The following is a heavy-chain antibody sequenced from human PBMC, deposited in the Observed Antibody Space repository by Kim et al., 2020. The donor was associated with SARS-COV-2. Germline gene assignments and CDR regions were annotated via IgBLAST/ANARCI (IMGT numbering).Heavy chain of an antibody. Sequence: SVKVSCKASGGTFSSYAISWVRQAPGQGLEWMGGIIPIFGTANYAQKFQGRVTITADESTSTAYMELSSLRSEDTAVYYCARLGSVGGGSYSEHYYYYYGMDVWGQGTTVAVSS. J-gene: IGHJ6*02. CDR1: GGTFSSYA. D-gene: IGHD1-26*01. CDR3: ARLGSVGGGSYSEHYYYYYGMDV. CDR2: IIPIFGTA. V-gene: IGHV1-69*13.